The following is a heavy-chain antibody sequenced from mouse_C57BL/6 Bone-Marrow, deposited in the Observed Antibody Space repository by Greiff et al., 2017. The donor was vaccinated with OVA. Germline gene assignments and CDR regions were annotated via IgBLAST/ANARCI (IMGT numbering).Heavy chain of an antibody. CDR3: ARGHSSYAMDY. J-gene: IGHJ4*01. CDR1: GYTFTSYG. Sequence: VQLQQSGAELARPGASVKLSCKASGYTFTSYGISWVKQRTGQGLEWIGEIYPRSGNTYYNEKFKGKATLTADKSSSTAYMELRSLTSEDSAVYFCARGHSSYAMDYWGQGTSVTVSS. V-gene: IGHV1-81*01. D-gene: IGHD1-1*01. CDR2: IYPRSGNT.